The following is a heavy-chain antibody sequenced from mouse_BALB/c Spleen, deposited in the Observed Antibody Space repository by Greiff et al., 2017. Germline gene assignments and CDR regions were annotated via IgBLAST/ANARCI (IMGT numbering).Heavy chain of an antibody. J-gene: IGHJ3*01. D-gene: IGHD2-1*01. CDR2: INTSNGGI. V-gene: IGHV1S81*02. CDR3: SRDGGNP. Sequence: QVQLQQSGAELVKPGASVKLSCKASGYTFTSYCMYWVKQRPGQGLEWIGEINTSNGGINFNETFKSKATLTVDKSSSTAYMQLSSLTSEDSAVYYCSRDGGNPWGQGTLVTVSA. CDR1: GYTFTSYC.